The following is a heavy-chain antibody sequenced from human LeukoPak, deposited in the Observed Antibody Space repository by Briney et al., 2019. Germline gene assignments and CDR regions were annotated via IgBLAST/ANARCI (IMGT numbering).Heavy chain of an antibody. Sequence: GGSLRLSCAASGFTFSSYSMNWVRQAPGKGLEWVSYISSSSSTMYYADSVKGRFTISRDNAKNSLYLQMNSLRAEDTAVYYCARFGTVPADYWGQGTLVTVSS. CDR3: ARFGTVPADY. CDR2: ISSSSSTM. D-gene: IGHD2-2*01. V-gene: IGHV3-48*01. J-gene: IGHJ4*02. CDR1: GFTFSSYS.